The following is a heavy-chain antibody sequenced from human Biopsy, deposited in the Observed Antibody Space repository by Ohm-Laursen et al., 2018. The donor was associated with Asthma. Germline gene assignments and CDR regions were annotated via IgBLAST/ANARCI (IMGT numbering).Heavy chain of an antibody. CDR3: AKDVFPGWELRRGPDY. CDR2: ISFDGSNK. CDR1: GFTFGDYW. Sequence: SSLRLSCAASGFTFGDYWMGWVRQVPGKGLDWVAVISFDGSNKNYTDSVKGRFTISRDNSRNTLHLQMNSLRAEDTAVYYCAKDVFPGWELRRGPDYWGQGTLVTVSS. J-gene: IGHJ4*02. V-gene: IGHV3-30*18. D-gene: IGHD1-26*01.